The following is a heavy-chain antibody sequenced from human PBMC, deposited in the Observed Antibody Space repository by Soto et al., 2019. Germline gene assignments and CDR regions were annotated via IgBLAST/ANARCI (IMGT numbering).Heavy chain of an antibody. CDR2: MNPNSGNT. Sequence: ASVKVSCKGSGYTFTSYDINWVRQATGQGLEWMGWMNPNSGNTGYAQTLQGRVTMTWDTSISTAYMELSSLRFEDTAMYYCARGHISSTKNWLDPWGQGTLVTVSS. CDR3: ARGHISSTKNWLDP. V-gene: IGHV1-8*01. D-gene: IGHD6-6*01. CDR1: GYTFTSYD. J-gene: IGHJ5*02.